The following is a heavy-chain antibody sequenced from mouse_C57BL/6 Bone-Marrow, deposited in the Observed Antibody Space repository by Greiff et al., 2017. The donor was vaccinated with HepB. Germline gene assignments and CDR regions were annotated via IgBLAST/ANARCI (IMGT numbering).Heavy chain of an antibody. CDR2: IYPRSGNT. CDR1: GYTFTSYG. CDR3: ARQAYDYVAY. V-gene: IGHV1-81*01. D-gene: IGHD2-4*01. J-gene: IGHJ3*01. Sequence: QVQLKESGAELARPGASVKLSCKASGYTFTSYGISWVKQRTGQGLEWIGEIYPRSGNTYYNEKFKGKATLTADKSSSTAYMELRSLTSEDSAVYFCARQAYDYVAYWGQGTLVTVSA.